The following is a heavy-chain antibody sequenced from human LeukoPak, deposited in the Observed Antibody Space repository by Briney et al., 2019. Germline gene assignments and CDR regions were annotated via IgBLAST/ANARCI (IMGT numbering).Heavy chain of an antibody. CDR3: ARGRYCSADICSGGDAFDI. J-gene: IGHJ3*02. CDR2: IYTRGST. CDR1: GGAINNYY. V-gene: IGHV4-4*07. D-gene: IGHD2-15*01. Sequence: SETLALTCTVSGGAINNYYGSWIRQPAGKGLEWIGRIYTRGSTNYNPSLKSRVTMSVDTSKNQFSLKLSSVTAADTAVYYCARGRYCSADICSGGDAFDIWGQGTMVSVSS.